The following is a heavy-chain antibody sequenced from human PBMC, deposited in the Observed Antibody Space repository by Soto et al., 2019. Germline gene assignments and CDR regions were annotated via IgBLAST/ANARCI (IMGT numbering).Heavy chain of an antibody. CDR1: GGTFSSYA. D-gene: IGHD2-8*01. CDR3: GAYAISNPYYYYGMDV. J-gene: IGHJ6*02. V-gene: IGHV1-69*01. Sequence: QVQLVQSGAEAKKPGSSVKVSCKASGGTFSSYAISWVRQAPGQGLEWMGGIIPIFGTANYAQKFQGRVTITADESTSTAYMELSSLRSEDTAVYYCGAYAISNPYYYYGMDVWGQGTTVTVSS. CDR2: IIPIFGTA.